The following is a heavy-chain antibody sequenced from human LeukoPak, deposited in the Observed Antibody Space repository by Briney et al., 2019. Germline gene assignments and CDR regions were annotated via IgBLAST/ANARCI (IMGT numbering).Heavy chain of an antibody. CDR1: GFTFSSYG. Sequence: GGSLRLSCAASGFTFSSYGMHWVRQAPGKGLEWVAVIWYDGSNKYYADSVKGRFTISRDNSKNTLYLQMNSLRAEDTAVYYCAKETASEGGGDYWGQGTLVTVSS. V-gene: IGHV3-33*06. CDR2: IWYDGSNK. D-gene: IGHD2-21*02. CDR3: AKETASEGGGDY. J-gene: IGHJ4*02.